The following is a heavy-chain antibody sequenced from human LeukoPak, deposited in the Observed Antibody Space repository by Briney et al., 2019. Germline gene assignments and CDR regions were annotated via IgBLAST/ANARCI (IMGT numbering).Heavy chain of an antibody. CDR2: INHSGST. CDR3: ARHRAYSYSSPFDI. V-gene: IGHV4-34*01. J-gene: IGHJ3*02. Sequence: PSETLSLTCAVYGGSFSGYYWSWIRQPPGKGLEWIGEINHSGSTNYNPSLKSRVTMSVDTSKNQFSLKLNSVTAADTAVYYCARHRAYSYSSPFDIWGQGTMVTVSS. D-gene: IGHD6-6*01. CDR1: GGSFSGYY.